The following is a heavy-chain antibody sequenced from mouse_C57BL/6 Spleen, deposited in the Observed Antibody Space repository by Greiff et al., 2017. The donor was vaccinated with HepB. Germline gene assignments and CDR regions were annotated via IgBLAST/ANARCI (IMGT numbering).Heavy chain of an antibody. Sequence: EVKLVESGGGLVQPKGSLKLSCAASGFSFNTYAMNWVRQAPGKGLEWVARIRSKSNNYATYYADSVKDRFTISRDDSESMLYLQMNNLKTEDTAMYYCVRQDYGSSFYYFDYWGQGTTLTVSS. CDR3: VRQDYGSSFYYFDY. CDR2: IRSKSNNYAT. J-gene: IGHJ2*01. D-gene: IGHD1-1*01. V-gene: IGHV10-1*01. CDR1: GFSFNTYA.